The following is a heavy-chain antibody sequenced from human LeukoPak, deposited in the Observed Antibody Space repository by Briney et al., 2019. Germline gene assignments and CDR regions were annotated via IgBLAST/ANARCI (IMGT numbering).Heavy chain of an antibody. V-gene: IGHV3-21*01. D-gene: IGHD3-22*01. CDR2: ISSSSSYI. J-gene: IGHJ4*02. CDR1: GFTFSSYS. CDR3: AKEYDSRGFGLDY. Sequence: GGSLRLSCAASGFTFSSYSMNWVRQAPGKGLEWVSSISSSSSYIYYADSVKGRFTISRDNAKNTVFLQMNSLRAEDTAVYYCAKEYDSRGFGLDYWGQGTLVTVSS.